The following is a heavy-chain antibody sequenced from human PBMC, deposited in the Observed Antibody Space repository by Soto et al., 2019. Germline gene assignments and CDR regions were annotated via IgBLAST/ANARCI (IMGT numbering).Heavy chain of an antibody. CDR2: IYYSGST. D-gene: IGHD3-9*01. CDR1: GGSISSSSYY. V-gene: IGHV4-39*01. Sequence: SETLSLTCTVSGGSISSSSYYWGWIRQPPGKGLEWIGSIYYSGSTYYNPSLKSRVTISVDTSKNQFSLKLSSVTAADTAVYYCARLGRLRYFDWLFAVFDYWGQGTLVTVSS. CDR3: ARLGRLRYFDWLFAVFDY. J-gene: IGHJ4*02.